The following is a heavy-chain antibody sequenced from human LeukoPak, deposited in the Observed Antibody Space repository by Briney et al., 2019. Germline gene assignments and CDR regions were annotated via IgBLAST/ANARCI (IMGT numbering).Heavy chain of an antibody. CDR3: ARWNCSSTSCYSDY. V-gene: IGHV3-9*01. CDR2: ISWNSGSI. Sequence: GGSLRLSCAASGFTFDDYAMHWVRQAPGKGLEWVSGISWNSGSIGYADSVKGRFTISRDNAKNSLYLQMNSLRAEDTAVYYCARWNCSSTSCYSDYWGQGTLVTVSS. CDR1: GFTFDDYA. J-gene: IGHJ4*02. D-gene: IGHD2-2*01.